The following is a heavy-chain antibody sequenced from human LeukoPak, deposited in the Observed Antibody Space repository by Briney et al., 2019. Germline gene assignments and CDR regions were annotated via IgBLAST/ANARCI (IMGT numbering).Heavy chain of an antibody. CDR1: GFTFSSYG. D-gene: IGHD2-2*02. CDR2: IQYDGNNK. J-gene: IGHJ4*02. CDR3: AKDMSSLVSVAIPNFDY. Sequence: GGSLRLSCAASGFTFSSYGMHWVRQAPGKGLEWVAFIQYDGNNKYYADSLKGRFTISRDNSKNTLFLQMNSLRAEDTAVYYCAKDMSSLVSVAIPNFDYWGQGTLVAVSS. V-gene: IGHV3-30*02.